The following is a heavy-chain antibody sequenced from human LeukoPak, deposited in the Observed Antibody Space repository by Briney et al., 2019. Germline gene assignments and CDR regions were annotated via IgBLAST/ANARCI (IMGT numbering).Heavy chain of an antibody. V-gene: IGHV2-5*01. CDR1: GFSLSTTGVG. Sequence: SGPTLVKPTQTLTLTCTFSGFSLSTTGVGVGWIRQPPGKSLEWLALIYWNDDKRYSPSLKSRPTITKDTSKNQVVLTMTNMDPVDTATYYCARRREMATLVYAFDIWGQGTMVTVSS. J-gene: IGHJ3*02. D-gene: IGHD5-24*01. CDR3: ARRREMATLVYAFDI. CDR2: IYWNDDK.